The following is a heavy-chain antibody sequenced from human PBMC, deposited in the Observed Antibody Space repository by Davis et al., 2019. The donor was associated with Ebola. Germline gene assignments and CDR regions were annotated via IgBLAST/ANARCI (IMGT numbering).Heavy chain of an antibody. V-gene: IGHV3-49*04. Sequence: GGSLRLSCTASGFTFGDYAMSWVRQAPGKGLEWVGFIRSKAYGGTTEYAASVKGRFTISRDDSKSIAYLQMNSLKTEDTAMYYCVTENWFRFESWGQGTLVTVSS. CDR3: VTENWFRFES. J-gene: IGHJ4*02. D-gene: IGHD3-9*01. CDR2: IRSKAYGGTT. CDR1: GFTFGDYA.